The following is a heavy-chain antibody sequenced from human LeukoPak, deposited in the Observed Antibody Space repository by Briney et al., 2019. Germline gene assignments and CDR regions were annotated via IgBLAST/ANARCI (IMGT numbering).Heavy chain of an antibody. D-gene: IGHD7-27*01. J-gene: IGHJ4*02. CDR2: IYYSGST. V-gene: IGHV4-59*08. CDR1: GGSISSYY. CDR3: VRRGANWGSSDYFDY. Sequence: SETLSLTCTVSGGSISSYYWSCIRQPPGKGLEWIGYIYYSGSTNYNPSLKSRITISLDTSKNQFSLKLSSVTAADTAVYYCVRRGANWGSSDYFDYWGQGTLVTVSS.